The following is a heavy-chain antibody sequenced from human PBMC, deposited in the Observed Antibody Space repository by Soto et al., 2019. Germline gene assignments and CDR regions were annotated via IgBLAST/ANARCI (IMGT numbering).Heavy chain of an antibody. CDR2: IIPIFGTA. D-gene: IGHD6-13*01. CDR3: ARTAAGTISFDY. J-gene: IGHJ4*02. Sequence: APVKVSCKASGGTFSGYAISWVRQAPGQGLEWMGGIIPIFGTANYAQKFQGRVTITADESTSTAYMGLSSLRSEDTAVYYCARTAAGTISFDYWGQGTLVTVSS. CDR1: GGTFSGYA. V-gene: IGHV1-69*01.